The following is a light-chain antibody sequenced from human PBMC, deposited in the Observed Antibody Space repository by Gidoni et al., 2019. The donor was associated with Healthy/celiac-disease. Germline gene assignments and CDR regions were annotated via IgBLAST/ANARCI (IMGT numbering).Light chain of an antibody. Sequence: QSALTQPRSVSGTPGQTVTISRTGTSSDVGGYNYVSWYPQHPGKAPNLMIYDVSKRPSGVPDRFSGSKSGNTASLTISGLQAEDEADYYCCSYAGSSPYVFGTGTKVTVL. CDR2: DVS. J-gene: IGLJ1*01. V-gene: IGLV2-11*01. CDR3: CSYAGSSPYV. CDR1: SSDVGGYNY.